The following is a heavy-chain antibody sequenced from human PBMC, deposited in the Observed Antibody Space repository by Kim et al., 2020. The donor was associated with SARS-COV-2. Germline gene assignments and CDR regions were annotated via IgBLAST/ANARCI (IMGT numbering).Heavy chain of an antibody. CDR1: GGSISSGDYY. D-gene: IGHD3-10*01. V-gene: IGHV4-30-4*01. CDR3: ASEDYYGSGSYYSGAS. Sequence: SETLSLTCTVSGGSISSGDYYWSWIRQPPGKGLEWIGYIYYSGSTYYNPSLKSRVTISVDTSKNQFSLKLSSVTAADTAVYYCASEDYYGSGSYYSGASWGQGTLVTVSS. CDR2: IYYSGST. J-gene: IGHJ4*02.